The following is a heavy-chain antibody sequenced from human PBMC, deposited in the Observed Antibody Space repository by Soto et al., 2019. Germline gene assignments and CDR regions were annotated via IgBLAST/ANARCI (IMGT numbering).Heavy chain of an antibody. CDR3: VRDRFGSWTFDY. V-gene: IGHV1-46*01. CDR2: IHPTDGST. D-gene: IGHD6-13*01. J-gene: IGHJ4*02. Sequence: QVQLVQSGAEVKEPGASVKVSCKASGYNFASNHMHWVRQIPGQGLEWMGIIHPTDGSTSYAQRFGGRITLTRDAPTNTDYMELRGLTSEDTAVYYCVRDRFGSWTFDYWGQGTLITVSS. CDR1: GYNFASNH.